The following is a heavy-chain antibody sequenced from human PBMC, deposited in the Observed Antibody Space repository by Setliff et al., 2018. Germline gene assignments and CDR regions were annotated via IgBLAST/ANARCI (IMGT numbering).Heavy chain of an antibody. CDR3: ARVPLHSGSYGEYYYYGMDV. D-gene: IGHD1-26*01. CDR1: GGSISSHY. V-gene: IGHV4-59*11. CDR2: IYYSGST. J-gene: IGHJ6*02. Sequence: SETLSLTCTVSGGSISSHYWSWIRQPPGKGLEWIGSIYYSGSTNYNPSLKSRVTISVDTSKKQFSLTLSSVTAADTAVYYCARVPLHSGSYGEYYYYGMDVWGQGTTVTVS.